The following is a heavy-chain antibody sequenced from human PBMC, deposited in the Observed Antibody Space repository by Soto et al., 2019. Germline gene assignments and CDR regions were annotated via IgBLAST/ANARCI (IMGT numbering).Heavy chain of an antibody. CDR3: ASAGYCSGGSCSHAIDY. J-gene: IGHJ4*02. CDR1: GYTFTSYA. Sequence: ASVKVSCKXSGYTFTSYALHWVLQAPGQRLEWMGWINPGNGNTRYSQKFQGRVTITRDTSASTAYMELSSLRSEDTAVYYCASAGYCSGGSCSHAIDYWGQGTLVTVSS. D-gene: IGHD2-15*01. CDR2: INPGNGNT. V-gene: IGHV1-3*01.